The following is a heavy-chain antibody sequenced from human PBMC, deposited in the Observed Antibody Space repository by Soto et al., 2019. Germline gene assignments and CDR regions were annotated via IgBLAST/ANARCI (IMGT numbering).Heavy chain of an antibody. CDR3: ARDHDFWSGYYPFYFDY. CDR1: GYSISSGYY. V-gene: IGHV4-38-2*02. CDR2: IYHSGST. D-gene: IGHD3-3*01. J-gene: IGHJ4*02. Sequence: PSETLSLTCAVSGYSISSGYYWGWIRQPPGKGLEWIGSIYHSGSTYYNPSLKSRVTISVDTSKNQFSLKLSSVTAADTAVYYCARDHDFWSGYYPFYFDYWGQGTLVTVSS.